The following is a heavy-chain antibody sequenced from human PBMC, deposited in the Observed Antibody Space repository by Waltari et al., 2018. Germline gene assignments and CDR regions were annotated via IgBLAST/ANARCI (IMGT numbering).Heavy chain of an antibody. Sequence: EVQLLESGGGLVQPGGSLRLSCAAPGFIFSTYAMSWVRQGPGKGLEWVSSISGDASMKQYADSMKGRFSLSRDNSKNILYLEINSLRPEDTAVYYCAKEERERLVPFDYWGQGTLVTVSS. V-gene: IGHV3-23*01. J-gene: IGHJ4*02. CDR1: GFIFSTYA. D-gene: IGHD6-6*01. CDR3: AKEERERLVPFDY. CDR2: ISGDASMK.